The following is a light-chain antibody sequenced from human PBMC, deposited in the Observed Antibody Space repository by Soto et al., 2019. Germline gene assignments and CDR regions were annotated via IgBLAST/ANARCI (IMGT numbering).Light chain of an antibody. CDR3: QQYGSSPPA. CDR2: GAS. J-gene: IGKJ3*01. V-gene: IGKV3-20*01. CDR1: QSVTSSY. Sequence: EIVLTQSPGTLSLTQGERATLSCRASQSVTSSYLAWYQQKPGQAPRLLIYGASRRATGIPDRFSGSGSGTDFTLTISRLEPEDFAVYYCQQYGSSPPAFGPGTKVDIK.